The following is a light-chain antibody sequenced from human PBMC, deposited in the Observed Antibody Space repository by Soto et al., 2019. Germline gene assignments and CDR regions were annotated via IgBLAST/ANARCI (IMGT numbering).Light chain of an antibody. J-gene: IGKJ1*01. CDR1: KSRSIW. CDR2: KTS. CDR3: QQYDTYPWT. V-gene: IGKV1-5*03. Sequence: DIQMTQSPSTLSASVGDRITITCRASKSRSIWLAWYQQKPGKAANLLIYKTSSLESGVPSRFSGSGSGTEFTLTISSLQPDDFATYYCQQYDTYPWTFGQGTKVEIK.